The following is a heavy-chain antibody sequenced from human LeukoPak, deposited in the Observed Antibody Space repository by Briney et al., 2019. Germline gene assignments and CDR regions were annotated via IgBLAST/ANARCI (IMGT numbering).Heavy chain of an antibody. CDR2: INWNGGST. CDR3: GRVRSGWYLGGIDYYYYYMDV. V-gene: IGHV3-20*01. CDR1: GFTFDDYG. Sequence: PGGSLRLSCAASGFTFDDYGMSWVRQAPGKGLEWVSGINWNGGSTGYADSVKGRFTISRDNAKNSLYLQMNSLRAEDTALYHCGRVRSGWYLGGIDYYYYYMDVWGKGTTVTISS. J-gene: IGHJ6*03. D-gene: IGHD6-19*01.